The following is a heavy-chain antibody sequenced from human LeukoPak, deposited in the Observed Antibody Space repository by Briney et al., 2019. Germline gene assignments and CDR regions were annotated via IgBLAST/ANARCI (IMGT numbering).Heavy chain of an antibody. CDR2: IWYDGSNK. CDR3: ARDQSITMVRDLIY. CDR1: GFTFSSYG. V-gene: IGHV3-33*01. D-gene: IGHD3-10*01. J-gene: IGHJ4*02. Sequence: GGSLRLSCAASGFTFSSYGMHWVRQAPGKGLEWVAVIWYDGSNKYYADSVKGRFTISRDNSKNTLYLQMNSLRAEDTAVYYCARDQSITMVRDLIYWGQGTLVTVSS.